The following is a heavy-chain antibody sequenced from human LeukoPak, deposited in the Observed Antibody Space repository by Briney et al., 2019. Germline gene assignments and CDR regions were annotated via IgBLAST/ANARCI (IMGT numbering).Heavy chain of an antibody. J-gene: IGHJ5*02. CDR2: IGSSGSII. Sequence: GGSLRLSCAASGFTFGSYEMHWVRQAPGKGLEWVSNIGSSGSIIYYADSVKGRFTISRDNAKSSLYLQMNSLRAEDTAVYYCAVMTTVTSWGQGTLVTVSS. D-gene: IGHD4-17*01. CDR1: GFTFGSYE. V-gene: IGHV3-48*03. CDR3: AVMTTVTS.